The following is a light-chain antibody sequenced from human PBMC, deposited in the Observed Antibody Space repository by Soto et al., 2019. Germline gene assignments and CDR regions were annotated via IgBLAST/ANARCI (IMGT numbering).Light chain of an antibody. CDR1: NIGSKS. J-gene: IGLJ3*02. CDR2: YDS. Sequence: SYELTQPPSVSVAPGKTARITCGGNNIGSKSMNWYQQKPGQAPVLAIYYDSDRPSGIPERLSGSNSGNTATLTISRAGAGDEADYYCQVWDSSSNHVVFGGGTKLTVL. V-gene: IGLV3-21*04. CDR3: QVWDSSSNHVV.